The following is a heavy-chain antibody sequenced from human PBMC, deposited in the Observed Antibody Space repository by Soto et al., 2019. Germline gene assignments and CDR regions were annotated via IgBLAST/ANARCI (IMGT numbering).Heavy chain of an antibody. CDR2: IYPGDSDT. D-gene: IGHD2-2*01. J-gene: IGHJ6*02. CDR3: ARHYCSSTSCYPYYYYGMDV. V-gene: IGHV5-51*01. Sequence: GESLKISCKGSGYSFSSYCIGWVRQMPGKGLEWMGTIYPGDSDTRYSPSFQGQVTISADKSISTAYLQWSSLKASDTAMYYCARHYCSSTSCYPYYYYGMDVWGQATTVTVSS. CDR1: GYSFSSYC.